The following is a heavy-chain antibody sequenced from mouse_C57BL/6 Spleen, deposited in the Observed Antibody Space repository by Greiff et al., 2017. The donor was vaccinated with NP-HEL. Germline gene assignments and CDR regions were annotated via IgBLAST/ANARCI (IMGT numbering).Heavy chain of an antibody. J-gene: IGHJ4*01. D-gene: IGHD1-3*01. V-gene: IGHV1-55*01. CDR2: IYPGSGST. CDR3: ARELHDAMDY. CDR1: GYTFTSYW. Sequence: VQLQQSGAELVKPGASVPMSCKASGYTFTSYWITWVKQRPGQGLAWLGAIYPGSGSTNYNEKFKSKATLTVDTSSSTASMPLSSLTSEDSAVYYSARELHDAMDYWGQGTSVTVSS.